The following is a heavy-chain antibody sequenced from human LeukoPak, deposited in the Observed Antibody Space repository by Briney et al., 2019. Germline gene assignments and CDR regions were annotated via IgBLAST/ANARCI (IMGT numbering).Heavy chain of an antibody. CDR3: SRWRVPTTTVFYYGMDV. CDR1: GGSISGYF. Sequence: SETLSLTCTVSGGSISGYFWSWLRQPPGKELEWIGYIYYSGSTNFNPSLKSRVTISVDTSKNQFSLKLSSVTAADTAVYFCSRWRVPTTTVFYYGMDVWGKGTTVTVTS. CDR2: IYYSGST. D-gene: IGHD2/OR15-2a*01. J-gene: IGHJ6*04. V-gene: IGHV4-59*01.